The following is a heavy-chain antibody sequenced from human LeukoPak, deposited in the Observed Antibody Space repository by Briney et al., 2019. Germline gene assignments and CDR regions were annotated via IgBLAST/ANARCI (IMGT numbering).Heavy chain of an antibody. CDR2: IYPGDSDT. D-gene: IGHD6-19*01. CDR1: GYSFTSYW. V-gene: IGHV5-51*01. CDR3: ASWRYSSGWYDAFDI. Sequence: GESLKISCKGSGYSFTSYWIGWVRQMPGKGLEWMGIIYPGDSDTRYSPSFQGQVTVSADKSISTAYLQWSSLKASDTAMYYCASWRYSSGWYDAFDIWGQGTMVTVSS. J-gene: IGHJ3*02.